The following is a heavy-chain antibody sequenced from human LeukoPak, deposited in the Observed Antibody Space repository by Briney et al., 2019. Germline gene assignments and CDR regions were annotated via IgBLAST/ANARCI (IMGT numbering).Heavy chain of an antibody. D-gene: IGHD2-15*01. J-gene: IGHJ4*02. CDR1: GFTFSSYG. CDR2: ISYDGSNK. CDR3: AKDSHIVEVVAATVDY. V-gene: IGHV3-30*18. Sequence: GRSLRLSCAASGFTFSSYGMHWVRQAPGKGLEWVAVISYDGSNKYYADSVKGRFTISRDNSKNTLYLQMNSLRAEDTAVYYCAKDSHIVEVVAATVDYWGQGTLVTVSS.